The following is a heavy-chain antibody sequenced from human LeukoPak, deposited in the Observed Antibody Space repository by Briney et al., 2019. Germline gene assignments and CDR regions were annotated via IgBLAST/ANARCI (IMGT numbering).Heavy chain of an antibody. D-gene: IGHD5-12*01. CDR2: IYSGGST. V-gene: IGHV3-53*01. J-gene: IGHJ6*03. CDR1: GLIVSSNY. CDR3: ALATIFGAYYYYYYMDV. Sequence: GGSLRLSCAASGLIVSSNYMSWVRQAPGKGLEWVSVIYSGGSTYSADSVKGRFTISRDNSKNTLYLQMNSLRAEDTAVYYCALATIFGAYYYYYYMDVWGKGTTVTVSS.